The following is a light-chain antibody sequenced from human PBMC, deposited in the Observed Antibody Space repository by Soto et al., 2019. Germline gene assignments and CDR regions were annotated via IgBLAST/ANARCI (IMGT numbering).Light chain of an antibody. Sequence: EIVLTQSPGILSLSPGERATLSCRASQSVSSSYLAWYQQKPGQAPRLLIYGASSRATGIPDRFSGSGSGTDFTLTISRLEPEDFAVYYCQQYDSSPFTFGPGTKVDIK. CDR1: QSVSSSY. J-gene: IGKJ3*01. V-gene: IGKV3-20*01. CDR2: GAS. CDR3: QQYDSSPFT.